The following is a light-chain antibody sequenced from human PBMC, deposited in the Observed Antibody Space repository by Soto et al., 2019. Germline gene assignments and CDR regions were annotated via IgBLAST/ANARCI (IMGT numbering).Light chain of an antibody. J-gene: IGKJ1*01. Sequence: EIVLTQSPGTLSLSPGERATLSCRASQSVSILLAWYQQKPGQAPRLLIHGATTRATGIPARFTGRGSGTHFTLAISRLEPEDFAVYYCHQFGDSPQTFGQGTKVDIK. CDR1: QSVSIL. CDR3: HQFGDSPQT. V-gene: IGKV3-20*01. CDR2: GAT.